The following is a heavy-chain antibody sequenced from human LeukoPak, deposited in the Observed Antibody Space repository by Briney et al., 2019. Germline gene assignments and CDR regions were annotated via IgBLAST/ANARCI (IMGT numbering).Heavy chain of an antibody. Sequence: GGSLRLSCAASGFTFGSYAMSWVRQAPGKGLEWVSYISGRGGSTFYADSVKGRLTISRDNSKNTLFLQMNSLRAEDTAVYYCARGFVGATREYFQHWGQGTLVTVSS. V-gene: IGHV3-23*01. CDR3: ARGFVGATREYFQH. CDR2: ISGRGGST. J-gene: IGHJ1*01. CDR1: GFTFGSYA. D-gene: IGHD1-26*01.